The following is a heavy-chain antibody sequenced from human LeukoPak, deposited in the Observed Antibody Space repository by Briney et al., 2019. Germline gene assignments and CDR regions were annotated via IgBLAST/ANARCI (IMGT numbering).Heavy chain of an antibody. Sequence: PSETLSLTCTVSGGSISSSSYYWGWIRQPPGKGLGWIGSIYYSGSTCYNPSLKSRVTISVDTSKNQFSLKLSSVTAADTAVYYCARFVSGYRSKSFDYWGQGTLVTVSS. J-gene: IGHJ4*02. D-gene: IGHD3-22*01. CDR1: GGSISSSSYY. CDR2: IYYSGST. V-gene: IGHV4-39*01. CDR3: ARFVSGYRSKSFDY.